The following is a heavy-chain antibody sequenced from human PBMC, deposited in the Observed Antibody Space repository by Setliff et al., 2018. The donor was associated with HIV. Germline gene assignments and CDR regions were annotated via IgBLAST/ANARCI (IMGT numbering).Heavy chain of an antibody. Sequence: SETLSLTCAVSGGSFSNSNWWHWVRQPAGKGLEWIGEIYHSGSTNNNPSLKSRVSISLDKSKRQFSLKLSSVTAADTAVYYCAGGQPRSAFDIWGQGTMVTVSS. CDR2: IYHSGST. CDR3: AGGQPRSAFDI. CDR1: GGSFSNSNW. V-gene: IGHV4-4*02. J-gene: IGHJ3*02. D-gene: IGHD6-6*01.